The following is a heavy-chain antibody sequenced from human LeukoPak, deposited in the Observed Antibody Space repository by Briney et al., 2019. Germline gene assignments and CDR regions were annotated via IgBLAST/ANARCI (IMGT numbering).Heavy chain of an antibody. Sequence: VASVKVSCKASGYTFTGYYMHWVRQAPGQGLEWMGWINPNSGGTNYAQKFQGRVTMTRDTSISTAYMELSRLRSDDTAVYYCARDAGDSQRRHYGMDVWGQGTTVTVSS. V-gene: IGHV1-2*02. CDR1: GYTFTGYY. CDR3: ARDAGDSQRRHYGMDV. D-gene: IGHD4-17*01. J-gene: IGHJ6*02. CDR2: INPNSGGT.